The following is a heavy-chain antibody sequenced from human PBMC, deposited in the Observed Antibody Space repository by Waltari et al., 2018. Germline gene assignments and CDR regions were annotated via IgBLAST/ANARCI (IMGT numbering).Heavy chain of an antibody. J-gene: IGHJ3*02. CDR3: ARNEVYDSSGYYYALGAFDI. V-gene: IGHV4-59*01. CDR2: IYYSGST. D-gene: IGHD3-22*01. Sequence: QVQLQESGPGLVKPSETLSLTCPVSGGSISSYYWSWIRQPPGKGLEWIGYIYYSGSTNYTPCLESRVTISVDTSKYQFALKLSSVTAADTAVYYCARNEVYDSSGYYYALGAFDIWGQGTMVTVSS. CDR1: GGSISSYY.